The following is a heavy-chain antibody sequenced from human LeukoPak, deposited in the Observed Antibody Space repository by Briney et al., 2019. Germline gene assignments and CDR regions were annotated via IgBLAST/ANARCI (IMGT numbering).Heavy chain of an antibody. CDR3: AREGYSSSWYYFDY. D-gene: IGHD6-13*01. CDR1: GFTFSRYA. CDR2: ISYDGSNK. V-gene: IGHV3-30-3*01. J-gene: IGHJ4*02. Sequence: PGGSLRLSCAASGFTFSRYAMHWVRQAPGKGLEWVAVISYDGSNKYYADSVKGRFTISRDNSKNTLYLQMNSLRAEDTAVYYCAREGYSSSWYYFDYWGQGTLVTVSS.